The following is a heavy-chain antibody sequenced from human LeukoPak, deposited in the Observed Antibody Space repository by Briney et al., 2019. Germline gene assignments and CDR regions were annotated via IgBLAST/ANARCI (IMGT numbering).Heavy chain of an antibody. Sequence: GGSLRLSCAASGFTFSSYEMNWVRQAPGKGLEWVSYISSSGSTIYYADSVKGRFTISRDNAKDSLYLQMNSLRAEDTAVYYCARDPYSGTYGDTYYYYMDVWGKGTTVTISS. V-gene: IGHV3-48*03. CDR1: GFTFSSYE. CDR3: ARDPYSGTYGDTYYYYMDV. J-gene: IGHJ6*03. CDR2: ISSSGSTI. D-gene: IGHD1-26*01.